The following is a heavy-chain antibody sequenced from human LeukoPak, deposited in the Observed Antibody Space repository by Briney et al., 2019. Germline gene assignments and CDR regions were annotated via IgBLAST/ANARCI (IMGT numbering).Heavy chain of an antibody. CDR2: IYYGGST. CDR3: ARGDYDSSGYDAFDI. V-gene: IGHV4-39*01. J-gene: IGHJ3*02. D-gene: IGHD3-22*01. Sequence: SETLSLTCTVSGGSISSSTYSWGWIRQPPGKGLEWIGSIYYGGSTYYNPSLKSRVTISVDTSKNQFSLKLSSVTAADTAVYYCARGDYDSSGYDAFDIWGQGTMVTVSS. CDR1: GGSISSSTYS.